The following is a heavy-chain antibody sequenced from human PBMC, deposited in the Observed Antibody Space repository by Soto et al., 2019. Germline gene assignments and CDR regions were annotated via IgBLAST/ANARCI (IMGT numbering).Heavy chain of an antibody. Sequence: SCAASGFTFSSYAMHWVRQAPGKGLEWVAVISYDGSNKYYADSVKGRFTISRDNSKNTLYLQMNSLRAEDTAVYYCARVSEDIVLMVYAHDAFDIWGQGTMVTVSS. V-gene: IGHV3-30-3*01. CDR3: ARVSEDIVLMVYAHDAFDI. J-gene: IGHJ3*02. D-gene: IGHD2-8*01. CDR2: ISYDGSNK. CDR1: GFTFSSYA.